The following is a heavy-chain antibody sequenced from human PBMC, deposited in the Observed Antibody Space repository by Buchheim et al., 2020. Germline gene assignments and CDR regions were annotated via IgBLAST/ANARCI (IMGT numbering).Heavy chain of an antibody. CDR2: IYYSGST. D-gene: IGHD3-22*01. CDR3: ARVITNYYDSSGYYWFDY. CDR1: GGSISSYY. Sequence: QVQLQESGPGLVKPSETLSLTCTVSGGSISSYYWSWIRQPPGKGLEWIGYIYYSGSTNYNPSLKSRVTISVDTSKNQFSLTLSSVTAADTAVYYCARVITNYYDSSGYYWFDYWGQGTL. J-gene: IGHJ4*02. V-gene: IGHV4-59*01.